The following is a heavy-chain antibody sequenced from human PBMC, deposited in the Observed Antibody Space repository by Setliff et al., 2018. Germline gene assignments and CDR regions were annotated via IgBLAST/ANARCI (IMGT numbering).Heavy chain of an antibody. J-gene: IGHJ4*02. CDR1: GYSISSGFQ. Sequence: PSETLSLTCAVSGYSISSGFQWGWIRQPPRKGLEWIGDIYHRGTTNYNPSLKSRVTISVDTSKNQFSLKVRSVTAADTAVYYWARTGSSGPGIDYWGQGTLVTVSS. V-gene: IGHV4-38-2*01. D-gene: IGHD6-19*01. CDR2: IYHRGTT. CDR3: ARTGSSGPGIDY.